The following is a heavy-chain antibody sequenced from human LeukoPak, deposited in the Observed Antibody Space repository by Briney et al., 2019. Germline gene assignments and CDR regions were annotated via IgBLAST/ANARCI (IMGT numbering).Heavy chain of an antibody. D-gene: IGHD1-26*01. CDR3: ARGALKWELPPIRARKSYYFDY. V-gene: IGHV4-38-2*02. J-gene: IGHJ4*02. Sequence: SETLSLTCTVSGYSISSGYYWGWIRQPPGKGLEWIGSIYHSGSTYYNPSLKSRVTISVDTSKNHFSLKLSSVTAADTAVYYCARGALKWELPPIRARKSYYFDYWGQGTLVTVSS. CDR2: IYHSGST. CDR1: GYSISSGYY.